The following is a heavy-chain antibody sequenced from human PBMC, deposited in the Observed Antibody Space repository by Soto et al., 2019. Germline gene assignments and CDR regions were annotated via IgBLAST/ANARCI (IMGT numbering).Heavy chain of an antibody. CDR1: GFTFSNAW. Sequence: GGSLRLSCAASGFTFSNAWMNWVRQAPGKGLEWVGRIKSKTDGGTTDYAAPVKGRFTISRDDSKNTLYLQMNSLKTEDTAVYYCTTSDYDFWSGYPPYYFDYWGQGTLVTVSS. J-gene: IGHJ4*02. CDR3: TTSDYDFWSGYPPYYFDY. CDR2: IKSKTDGGTT. V-gene: IGHV3-15*07. D-gene: IGHD3-3*01.